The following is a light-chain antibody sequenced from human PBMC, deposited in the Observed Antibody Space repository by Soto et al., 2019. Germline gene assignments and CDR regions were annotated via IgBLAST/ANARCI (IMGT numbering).Light chain of an antibody. Sequence: QSALTQPASVSGSPGQSITISCTGTSSDVGAYTSVSWYQQHPGKAPKLIIYEVSNRPPGVSTRFSGSKSASTASLTISGLQAEDEAHYYCSSYTSDNRDYVFGTGTKV. CDR1: SSDVGAYTS. CDR2: EVS. V-gene: IGLV2-14*01. J-gene: IGLJ1*01. CDR3: SSYTSDNRDYV.